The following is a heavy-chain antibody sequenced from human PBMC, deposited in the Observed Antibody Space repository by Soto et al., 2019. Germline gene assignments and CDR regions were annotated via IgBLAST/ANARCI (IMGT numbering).Heavy chain of an antibody. D-gene: IGHD2-2*01. CDR3: ARGYCSSTSCYAGRINFDY. Sequence: PSETLSLTCAVYGGSFSGYYWSWIRQPPGKGLEWIGEINHSGSTNYNPSLKSRVTISVDTSKNQFSLKLSSVTAADTAVYYCARGYCSSTSCYAGRINFDYWGQGTLVTVSS. CDR2: INHSGST. J-gene: IGHJ4*02. CDR1: GGSFSGYY. V-gene: IGHV4-34*01.